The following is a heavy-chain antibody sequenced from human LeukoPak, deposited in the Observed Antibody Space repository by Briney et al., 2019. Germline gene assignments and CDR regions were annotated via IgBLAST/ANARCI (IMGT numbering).Heavy chain of an antibody. Sequence: GGSLRLSCAASGFTFGSYWINWVRQAPGKGLVWVSRINSDGSSTSYADSVKGRFTISRDNAKNTLYLQMSSLRAEDTAVYYCAGDRVIYADYLYYFDYWGQGTLVTVSS. CDR3: AGDRVIYADYLYYFDY. V-gene: IGHV3-74*01. J-gene: IGHJ4*02. CDR2: INSDGSST. CDR1: GFTFGSYW. D-gene: IGHD4-17*01.